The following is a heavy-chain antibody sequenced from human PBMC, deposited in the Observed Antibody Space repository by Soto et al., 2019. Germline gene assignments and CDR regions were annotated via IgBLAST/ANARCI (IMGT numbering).Heavy chain of an antibody. D-gene: IGHD2-15*01. CDR1: GGSFSGYY. CDR3: ARARLRCSGGSCYSYAFDI. J-gene: IGHJ3*02. CDR2: INQSGST. V-gene: IGHV4-34*01. Sequence: QVQLQQWGAGLLKPSETLSLTCAVYGGSFSGYYWSWIRQPPGKGLEWSGEINQSGSTNYNPSLKSRGTISVDAPKDQFSLKLSSVTAADTAVYYCARARLRCSGGSCYSYAFDIWGQGTMVTVSS.